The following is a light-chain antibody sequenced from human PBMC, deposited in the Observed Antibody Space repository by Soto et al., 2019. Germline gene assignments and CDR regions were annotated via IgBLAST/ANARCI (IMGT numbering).Light chain of an antibody. V-gene: IGKV3-11*01. CDR1: QSVSSY. CDR2: DAS. J-gene: IGKJ4*01. Sequence: EIVLTQSPATLSLSPGERATLSCRASQSVSSYLAWYQQKPGQAPRLLIYDASKWATGIPARFSGSGSGTDFTLTISSLEPEDFAVYYCHQRSNWLTFGGGTKVEIK. CDR3: HQRSNWLT.